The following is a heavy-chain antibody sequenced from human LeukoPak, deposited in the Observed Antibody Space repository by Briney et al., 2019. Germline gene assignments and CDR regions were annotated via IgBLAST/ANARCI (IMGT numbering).Heavy chain of an antibody. D-gene: IGHD4-17*01. CDR1: GGTLSNSV. J-gene: IGHJ4*02. V-gene: IGHV1-69*13. Sequence: ASVKVSCKASGGTLSNSVISWVRQAPGQGLEWMGGIIPIFDKTNYAQKFQDRVTITADESTSTAYMELSTLRSEDTAVYYCARDSGNDFGANWGQGTLVTVSS. CDR3: ARDSGNDFGAN. CDR2: IIPIFDKT.